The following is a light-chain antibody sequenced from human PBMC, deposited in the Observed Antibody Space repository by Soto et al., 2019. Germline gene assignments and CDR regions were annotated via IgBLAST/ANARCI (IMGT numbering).Light chain of an antibody. Sequence: EIVMTQSPATLSVSPGERATLSCRASQSVSSNLAWYQQKPGQTPKLLIYVASTRATGIPARFSGSGSGTEFTLTISSLQSEDVAVYYCQQYNVWPLTFGGGTQVEFK. CDR3: QQYNVWPLT. J-gene: IGKJ4*01. CDR1: QSVSSN. CDR2: VAS. V-gene: IGKV3-15*01.